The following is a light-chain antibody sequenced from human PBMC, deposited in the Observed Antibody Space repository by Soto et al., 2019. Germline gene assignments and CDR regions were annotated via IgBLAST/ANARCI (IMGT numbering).Light chain of an antibody. Sequence: EFVLTQSPGTLSLSPGQRATLSCRASQRLSASDIAWYQQKPGQAPKFLIYGASSRATGIPDRFSGSGSGTDFTLTISRLEPEDFAVYYCQQYGSSPQTFGQGTKV. CDR1: QRLSASD. V-gene: IGKV3-20*01. CDR3: QQYGSSPQT. J-gene: IGKJ1*01. CDR2: GAS.